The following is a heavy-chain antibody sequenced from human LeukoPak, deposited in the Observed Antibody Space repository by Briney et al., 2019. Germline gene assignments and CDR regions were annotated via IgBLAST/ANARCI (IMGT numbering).Heavy chain of an antibody. Sequence: RSGGSLRLSCAASGFTFDDYGMSWVRQAPGKGLEWVSGINWNGGSTGYADSVKGRFTISRDNAKNSLYLQMNSLRAEDTALYHCARGSGSGSYYNGFDYWGQGTLVTVSS. CDR2: INWNGGST. D-gene: IGHD3-10*01. CDR1: GFTFDDYG. CDR3: ARGSGSGSYYNGFDY. V-gene: IGHV3-20*01. J-gene: IGHJ4*02.